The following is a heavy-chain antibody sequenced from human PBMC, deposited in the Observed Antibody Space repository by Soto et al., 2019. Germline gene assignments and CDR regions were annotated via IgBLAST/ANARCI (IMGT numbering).Heavy chain of an antibody. Sequence: SETLSLTCAVSGGSISSSNWWSWVRQPPGKGLEWIGEIYHSGSTNYNPSLKSRVTISVDKSKNQFSLKLSSVTAADTAVYYCASSQYSGSYHDYWGQGTLVTVSS. CDR2: IYHSGST. J-gene: IGHJ4*02. D-gene: IGHD1-26*01. CDR3: ASSQYSGSYHDY. V-gene: IGHV4-4*02. CDR1: GGSISSSNW.